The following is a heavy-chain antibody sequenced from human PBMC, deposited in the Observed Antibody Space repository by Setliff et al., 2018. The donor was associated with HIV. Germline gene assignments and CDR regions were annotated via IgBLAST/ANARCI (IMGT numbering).Heavy chain of an antibody. Sequence: GSLRLSCATTGFTFSSDGMTWVRQAPGKGLEWVSSISYDSRFIYHADSMKGRFTISRDNAKKLVYLQMNSLRAEDTAIYYCARDRASSGYYARFDHWGQGTLVTVSS. V-gene: IGHV3-21*01. D-gene: IGHD3-22*01. CDR2: ISYDSRFI. J-gene: IGHJ4*02. CDR3: ARDRASSGYYARFDH. CDR1: GFTFSSDG.